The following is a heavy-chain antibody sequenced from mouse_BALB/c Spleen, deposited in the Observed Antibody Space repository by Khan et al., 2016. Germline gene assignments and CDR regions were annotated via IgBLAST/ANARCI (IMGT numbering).Heavy chain of an antibody. V-gene: IGHV2-9*02. CDR1: GFSLTSYG. Sequence: VQLKESGPGLVAPSQSLSITCTVTGFSLTSYGVYWVRQPPGKGLEWLGVIWAGGSTNYNSALMSRLSISKDNSKSQVFLKMTSLQLADTSMYYCARREDIWGQGTTLTVTS. J-gene: IGHJ2*01. CDR2: IWAGGST. CDR3: ARREDI. D-gene: IGHD1-3*01.